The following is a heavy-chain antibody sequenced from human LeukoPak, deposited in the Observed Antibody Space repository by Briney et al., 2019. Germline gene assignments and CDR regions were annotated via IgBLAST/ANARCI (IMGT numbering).Heavy chain of an antibody. CDR2: TDPSDSYT. CDR3: ARQGGDIVVVPAALS. Sequence: GESLKISCKGSGYSFTSYWISWVRQMPGKGLEWMGRTDPSDSYTNYSPSFQGHVTISADKSISTAYLQWSSLKASDTAMYYCARQGGDIVVVPAALSWGQGTLVTVSS. J-gene: IGHJ4*02. V-gene: IGHV5-10-1*01. CDR1: GYSFTSYW. D-gene: IGHD2-2*01.